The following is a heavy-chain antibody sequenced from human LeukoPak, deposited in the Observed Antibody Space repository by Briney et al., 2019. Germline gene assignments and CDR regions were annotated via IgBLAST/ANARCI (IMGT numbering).Heavy chain of an antibody. J-gene: IGHJ3*02. V-gene: IGHV4-59*11. Sequence: SETLSLTCSVSGDYINSHYWTWIRQSSGRGLEWLGYIHFGGSTKYNPSLKSRVTISVDTSKNQFSLKLSSVTAADTAVYYCARDSRYFDWLFSSDAFDIWGQGTMVTVSS. CDR3: ARDSRYFDWLFSSDAFDI. D-gene: IGHD3-9*01. CDR2: IHFGGST. CDR1: GDYINSHY.